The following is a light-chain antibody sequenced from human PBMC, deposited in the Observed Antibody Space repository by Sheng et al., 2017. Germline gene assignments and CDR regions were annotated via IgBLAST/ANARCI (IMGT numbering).Light chain of an antibody. CDR2: WAS. CDR3: QQYYTAPWT. V-gene: IGKV4-1*01. J-gene: IGKJ1*01. Sequence: DTVMTQSPDSLAVSLGERATINCKSSQSVLYNSNNKNYLAWYQQKPGQPPKMLIYWASTRESGVPDRFSGSGSGTDFTLTISSLQAEDVAVYYCQQYYTAPWTFGQGTKVEI. CDR1: QSVLYNSNNKNY.